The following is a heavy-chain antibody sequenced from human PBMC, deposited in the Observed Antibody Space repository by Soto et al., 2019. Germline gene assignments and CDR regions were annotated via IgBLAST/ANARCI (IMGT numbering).Heavy chain of an antibody. V-gene: IGHV3-33*01. CDR2: IWYDGSNK. Sequence: QVQLVESGGGVVQPGRSLRLSCAASGFTFSSYGMHWVRQAPGKGLEWVAVIWYDGSNKYYADSVKGRLTISRDNSKNTLYLQMNSLRAEDTAVYYCARGHPFGDYDYWGQGTLVTVSS. CDR3: ARGHPFGDYDY. D-gene: IGHD3-10*01. CDR1: GFTFSSYG. J-gene: IGHJ4*02.